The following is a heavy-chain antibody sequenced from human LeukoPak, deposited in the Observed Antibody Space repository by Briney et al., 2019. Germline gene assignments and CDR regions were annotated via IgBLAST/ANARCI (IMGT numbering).Heavy chain of an antibody. V-gene: IGHV4-34*01. J-gene: IGHJ4*02. CDR1: GGSFSGYY. Sequence: PSETLSLTCAVYGGSFSGYYWSWIRQPPGKGLEWIGEINHSGSTNYNPSLKSRVTISVDTSKNQFSLKLSSVTAADTAVYYCARHPKWLLRFDYWGQGTLVTVSS. D-gene: IGHD3-22*01. CDR2: INHSGST. CDR3: ARHPKWLLRFDY.